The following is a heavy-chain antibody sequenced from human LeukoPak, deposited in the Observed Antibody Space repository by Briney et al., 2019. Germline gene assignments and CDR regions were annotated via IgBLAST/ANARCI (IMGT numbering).Heavy chain of an antibody. J-gene: IGHJ4*02. CDR1: GGSISSGDYY. CDR2: IYYSGST. V-gene: IGHV4-30-4*01. CDR3: ARDLDWNYADF. D-gene: IGHD1-7*01. Sequence: SETLSLTCTVSGGSISSGDYYWTWIRQPPGKGLEWIGYIYYSGSTSYNPSLKSRVTISVDKSKNQFSLKLSSVTAADTAVYYCARDLDWNYADFWGQGTLVTVSS.